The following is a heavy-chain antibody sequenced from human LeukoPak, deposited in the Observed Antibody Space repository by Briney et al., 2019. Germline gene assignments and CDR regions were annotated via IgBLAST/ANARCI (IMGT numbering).Heavy chain of an antibody. D-gene: IGHD2-21*02. V-gene: IGHV4-39*07. Sequence: SETLSLTCSVSGASISRSNFYWAWIRQPPGKGLEWIAHIYYTGSTYYNPSLKSRVTISVDTSKKHFSLKLGSVTAADTAVYYCAKVYCGSDCYTTRYFDLWGRGTLVTVSS. J-gene: IGHJ2*01. CDR3: AKVYCGSDCYTTRYFDL. CDR2: IYYTGST. CDR1: GASISRSNFY.